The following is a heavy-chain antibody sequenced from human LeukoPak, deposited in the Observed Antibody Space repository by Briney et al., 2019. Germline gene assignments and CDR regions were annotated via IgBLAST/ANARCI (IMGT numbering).Heavy chain of an antibody. D-gene: IGHD2-2*01. J-gene: IGHJ4*02. CDR1: GFTFSSYS. V-gene: IGHV3-21*01. CDR2: FSSSSSYI. CDR3: ARARGIVVVPAANDY. Sequence: PGGSLRLSCAASGFTFSSYSMNWVRQAPGKGLEWVSSFSSSSSYIYYADSVKGRFTISRDNAKNSLYLQMNSLRAEDTAVYYCARARGIVVVPAANDYWGQGTLVTVSS.